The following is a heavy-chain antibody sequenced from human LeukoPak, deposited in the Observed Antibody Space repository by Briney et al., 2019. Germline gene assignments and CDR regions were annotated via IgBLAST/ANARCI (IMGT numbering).Heavy chain of an antibody. D-gene: IGHD3-10*01. Sequence: PSETLSLTCTVSGGSISSYYWSWIRQPAGKGLEWIGSIYYSGSTYYNPSLKSRVTISVDTSKNQFSLKLSSVTAADTAVYYCARRILPYGSGSFDYWGQGTLVTVSS. J-gene: IGHJ4*02. CDR3: ARRILPYGSGSFDY. V-gene: IGHV4-59*05. CDR1: GGSISSYY. CDR2: IYYSGST.